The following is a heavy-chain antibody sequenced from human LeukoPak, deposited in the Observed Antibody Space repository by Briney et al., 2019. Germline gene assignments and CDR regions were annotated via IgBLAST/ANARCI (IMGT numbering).Heavy chain of an antibody. CDR3: AREGQQRPLDY. V-gene: IGHV4-4*07. Sequence: SETLSLTCTVSGGSISGYYWSWIRQPAGMGLEWIGRSSTSGSTHYSPSLKSRVTMSVDTSRNQFSLNLSSVAAADTAVYYCAREGQQRPLDYWAAEPWSPSPQ. J-gene: IGHJ4*01. CDR1: GGSISGYY. CDR2: SSTSGST. D-gene: IGHD6-25*01.